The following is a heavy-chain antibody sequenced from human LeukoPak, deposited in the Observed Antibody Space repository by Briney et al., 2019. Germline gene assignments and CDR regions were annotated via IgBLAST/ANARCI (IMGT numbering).Heavy chain of an antibody. J-gene: IGHJ4*02. CDR2: INPNSGGT. CDR1: GYTFTGYY. Sequence: ASVKVSCKASGYTFTGYYMHWVRQAPGQGLEWMGRINPNSGGTNYAQKFQGRVTMTRDTSISTAYMELRSLRSDDTAVYYCARDGSLRGYCSSTSCYEFDYWGQGTLVTVSS. CDR3: ARDGSLRGYCSSTSCYEFDY. V-gene: IGHV1-2*06. D-gene: IGHD2-2*01.